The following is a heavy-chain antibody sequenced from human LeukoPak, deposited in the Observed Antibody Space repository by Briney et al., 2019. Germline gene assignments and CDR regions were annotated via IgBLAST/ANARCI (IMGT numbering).Heavy chain of an antibody. Sequence: GGSLRLSCAASGFTFSSYWMSWVRQAPGKGLEWVANIKQDGSEKYYVDSVKGRFTISRDNAKNSLYLQMNSLRAEDTAVYYCAREETYYYDSSGLDYWGQGTLVTVSS. D-gene: IGHD3-22*01. CDR1: GFTFSSYW. V-gene: IGHV3-7*01. CDR3: AREETYYYDSSGLDY. J-gene: IGHJ4*02. CDR2: IKQDGSEK.